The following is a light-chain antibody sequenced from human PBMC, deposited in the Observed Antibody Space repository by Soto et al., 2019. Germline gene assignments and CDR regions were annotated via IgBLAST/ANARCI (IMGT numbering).Light chain of an antibody. CDR3: HQYNNCHPWT. Sequence: EVVMTQSPATLSVYTGERATLSCRASQSVSSNLAWYQHKPGQAPRLLIYGASTRATCIPARFSGSGSGTDFTITISSLQYEDFSGYYCHQYNNCHPWTFGQRTNVAIK. J-gene: IGKJ1*01. CDR2: GAS. V-gene: IGKV3-15*01. CDR1: QSVSSN.